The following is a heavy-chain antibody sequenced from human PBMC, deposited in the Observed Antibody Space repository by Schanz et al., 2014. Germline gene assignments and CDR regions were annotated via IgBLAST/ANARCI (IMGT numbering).Heavy chain of an antibody. D-gene: IGHD1-26*01. CDR1: GFSFSTYA. Sequence: QVQLVESGGGVVQPGRSLRLSCAASGFSFSTYAMHWVRQAPGKGLRCVAVISGNGGEKYYADSVKGRFTISRDNSENTLFLEMNSLRLEDTAVYYCAREAKWGQWYFDLWGRGSLVTVSS. J-gene: IGHJ2*01. V-gene: IGHV3-30*04. CDR3: AREAKWGQWYFDL. CDR2: ISGNGGEK.